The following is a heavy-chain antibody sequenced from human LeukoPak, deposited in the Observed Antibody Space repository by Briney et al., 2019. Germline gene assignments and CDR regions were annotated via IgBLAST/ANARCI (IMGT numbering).Heavy chain of an antibody. CDR2: ISGSAAGT. D-gene: IGHD5-12*01. V-gene: IGHV3-23*01. CDR3: AKYSGYAGYYFDS. Sequence: GGSLRLSCAASGFTFSTYGMSWVRQAPGKGLEWVSAISGSAAGTFYSDSVKGRFTISRDYSKNTLSLQMNSLRVEDTAVYYCAKYSGYAGYYFDSWGQGTLVTVSS. CDR1: GFTFSTYG. J-gene: IGHJ4*02.